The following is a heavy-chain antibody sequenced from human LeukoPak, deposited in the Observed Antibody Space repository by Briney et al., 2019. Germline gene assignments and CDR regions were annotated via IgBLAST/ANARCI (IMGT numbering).Heavy chain of an antibody. Sequence: KPSETLSLTCAVYGGSFSGYYWSWIRQPPGKGLEWIGEINHSGRTNYNPSLKSRVTISVDTSKNQFSLKLSSVTAADTAVYYCVRPPYYESDGYRDFWGQGTLVTVSS. D-gene: IGHD3-22*01. CDR1: GGSFSGYY. J-gene: IGHJ4*02. CDR2: INHSGRT. CDR3: VRPPYYESDGYRDF. V-gene: IGHV4-34*01.